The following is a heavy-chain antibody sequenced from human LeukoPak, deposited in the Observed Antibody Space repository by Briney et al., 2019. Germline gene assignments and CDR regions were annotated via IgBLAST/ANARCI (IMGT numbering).Heavy chain of an antibody. D-gene: IGHD6-19*01. CDR1: GFTVSSNY. CDR3: ARDLSPLSSGWYCGY. CDR2: IYSGGST. J-gene: IGHJ4*02. Sequence: GGSLRLSCAASGFTVSSNYMSWVRQAPGKGLEWVSVIYSGGSTYYADSVKGRFTISRDNSKNTLYLQMNSLRAEDTAVYYCARDLSPLSSGWYCGYWGQGTLVTVSS. V-gene: IGHV3-66*02.